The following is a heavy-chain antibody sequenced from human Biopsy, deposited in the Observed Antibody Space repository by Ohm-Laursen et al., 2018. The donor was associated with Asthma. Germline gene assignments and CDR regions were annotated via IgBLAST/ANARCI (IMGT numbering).Heavy chain of an antibody. CDR1: GGTFSSYA. CDR3: ARRGITGTTLDY. CDR2: INAGNGNT. D-gene: IGHD1-7*01. Sequence: GASVKVSCKASGGTFSSYAISWVRQAPGQRLEWMGWINAGNGNTKYSQKFQGRVTMTRDTSTSTVYMELSSLRSEDTAVYYCARRGITGTTLDYWGQGTLVTVSS. J-gene: IGHJ4*02. V-gene: IGHV1-3*01.